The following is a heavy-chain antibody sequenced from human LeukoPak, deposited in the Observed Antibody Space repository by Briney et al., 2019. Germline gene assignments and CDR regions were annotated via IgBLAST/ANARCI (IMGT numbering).Heavy chain of an antibody. D-gene: IGHD6-13*01. V-gene: IGHV1-2*06. J-gene: IGHJ4*02. CDR2: INPNSGGT. CDR3: AVIAAARIPY. Sequence: ASVKVSCKASGYTFTSYGISWVRQAPGQGLEWMGRINPNSGGTNYAQKFQGRVTMTRDTSISTAYMELSRLRSDDTAVYYCAVIAAARIPYWGQGTLVTVSS. CDR1: GYTFTSYG.